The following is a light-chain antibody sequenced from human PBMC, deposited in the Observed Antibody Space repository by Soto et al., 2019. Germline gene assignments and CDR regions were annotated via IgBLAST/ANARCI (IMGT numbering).Light chain of an antibody. CDR1: QSVSSSY. CDR3: PQYGSSPHVPSTIP. CDR2: GAS. V-gene: IGKV3-20*01. Sequence: EIVLTQSPGTLSLSPGERATLSCRASQSVSSSYLAWYQQKPGQAPRLLIYGASSRATGIPDRFSGSGSGTEFTLTIRRLEPEDFAVYYFPQYGSSPHVPSTIPFGQGTRLESK. J-gene: IGKJ5*01.